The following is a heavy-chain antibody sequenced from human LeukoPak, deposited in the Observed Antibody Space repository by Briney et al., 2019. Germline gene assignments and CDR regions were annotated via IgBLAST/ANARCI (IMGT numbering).Heavy chain of an antibody. V-gene: IGHV3-48*03. Sequence: GGSLRLSCAASGFTFSSFEMTWVRQAPGKGLEWVSYISSSGSTIYYADSVKGRFTISRDNAKNSLYLQMNSLRAEDTAVYYCAELGITMIGGVWGKGTTVTISS. D-gene: IGHD3-10*02. CDR3: AELGITMIGGV. J-gene: IGHJ6*04. CDR1: GFTFSSFE. CDR2: ISSSGSTI.